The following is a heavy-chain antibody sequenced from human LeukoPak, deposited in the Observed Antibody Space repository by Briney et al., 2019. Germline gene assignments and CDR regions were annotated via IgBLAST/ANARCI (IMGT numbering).Heavy chain of an antibody. D-gene: IGHD2-2*02. Sequence: GESLQISCKGSGYSFTSYWIGWVRQMPGEGLEWMGIIYPGDSDTRYSPSFQGQVTISADKSISTAYLQWSSLKASDTAMYYCARLRYCSSTSCYTNFDYWGQGTLVTVSS. V-gene: IGHV5-51*01. J-gene: IGHJ4*02. CDR3: ARLRYCSSTSCYTNFDY. CDR2: IYPGDSDT. CDR1: GYSFTSYW.